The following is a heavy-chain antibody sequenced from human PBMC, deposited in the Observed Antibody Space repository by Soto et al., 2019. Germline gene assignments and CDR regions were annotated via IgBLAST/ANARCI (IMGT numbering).Heavy chain of an antibody. D-gene: IGHD3-10*01. V-gene: IGHV1-8*01. CDR3: ARTEAGYYGFYGMDV. CDR2: MNPNSGNT. J-gene: IGHJ6*02. Sequence: ASVKVSCKASGYTFTSYDINWVRQATGQGLEWMGWMNPNSGNTGYAQKFQGRVTMTRNTSISTAYMELSSLRSEDTAVYYCARTEAGYYGFYGMDVWGQGTMVTVSS. CDR1: GYTFTSYD.